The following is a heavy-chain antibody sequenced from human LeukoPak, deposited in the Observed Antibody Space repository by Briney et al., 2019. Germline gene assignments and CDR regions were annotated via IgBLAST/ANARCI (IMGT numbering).Heavy chain of an antibody. D-gene: IGHD2-21*01. CDR2: IYENGGTT. J-gene: IGHJ4*02. CDR3: AKDFRIGYSAHFDY. V-gene: IGHV3-23*01. CDR1: GFTFSSYS. Sequence: GGSLRLSCAASGFTFSSYSMNWVRQAPEKGLEFVSGIYENGGTTYYADSVKGRFSISRDNSKNTLYLQMDSLRGEDTAVYYCAKDFRIGYSAHFDYWGQGALVTVSS.